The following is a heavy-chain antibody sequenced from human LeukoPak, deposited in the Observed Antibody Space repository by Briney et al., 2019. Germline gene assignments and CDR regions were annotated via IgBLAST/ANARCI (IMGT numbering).Heavy chain of an antibody. CDR3: ARERYSSGWYILDY. D-gene: IGHD6-19*01. CDR1: GFTVSSNY. J-gene: IGHJ4*02. CDR2: IYSGGST. V-gene: IGHV3-66*01. Sequence: PGGSLRLSCAASGFTVSSNYMSWVRQAPGKGLEWVSVIYSGGSTYYADSVKGRFTISRDNSKNTLYLQMNSLRAEDTAVYYCARERYSSGWYILDYWGQGTLVTVSS.